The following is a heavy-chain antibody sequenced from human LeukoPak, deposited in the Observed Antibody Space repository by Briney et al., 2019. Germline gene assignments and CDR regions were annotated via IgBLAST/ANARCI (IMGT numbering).Heavy chain of an antibody. J-gene: IGHJ5*02. Sequence: PGGSLRLSCAASGFTFSTCWMSWVRQAPGKGLEWVSGISGSGDNTYYADSVKGRFTISRDNSKNTLYLQMNSLRADDTAVYYCAKGGLVHRFDPWGQGTLVTVSS. CDR2: ISGSGDNT. CDR1: GFTFSTCW. V-gene: IGHV3-23*01. CDR3: AKGGLVHRFDP.